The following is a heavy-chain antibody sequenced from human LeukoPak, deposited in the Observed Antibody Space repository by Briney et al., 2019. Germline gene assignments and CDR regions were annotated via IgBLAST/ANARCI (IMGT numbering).Heavy chain of an antibody. V-gene: IGHV4-59*08. CDR1: GDSNSSYY. CDR3: AKKYALRYCSSTSCWGGYFDY. CDR2: IYYSGST. Sequence: PSETLSHTCTVSGDSNSSYYWSWIRQPPGKGREWIGYIYYSGSTKYNPSLQSRVTISVDTSKNQFSLKLSSVTAADTAVYYCAKKYALRYCSSTSCWGGYFDYWGQGTLVTVSS. J-gene: IGHJ4*02. D-gene: IGHD2-2*01.